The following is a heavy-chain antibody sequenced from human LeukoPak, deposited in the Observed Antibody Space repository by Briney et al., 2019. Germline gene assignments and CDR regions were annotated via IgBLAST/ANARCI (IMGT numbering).Heavy chain of an antibody. D-gene: IGHD2-2*01. CDR3: ARASTPRRYCSRTSCYSEYFQH. CDR1: GGSFSGYY. V-gene: IGHV4-34*01. Sequence: SETLSLTCAVYGGSFSGYYWSWIRQPPGKGLEWIGEINHSGSTNYNPSLKSRVTISVDTSKNQFSLKLSSVTAADTAVYYCARASTPRRYCSRTSCYSEYFQHWGQGTLVTVSS. J-gene: IGHJ1*01. CDR2: INHSGST.